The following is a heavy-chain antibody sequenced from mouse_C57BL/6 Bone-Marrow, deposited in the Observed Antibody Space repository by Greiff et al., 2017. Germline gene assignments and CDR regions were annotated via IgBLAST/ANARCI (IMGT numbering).Heavy chain of an antibody. CDR3: ARDYGSSYWYFDV. CDR2: IYPRDGST. J-gene: IGHJ1*03. CDR1: GYTFTSYD. V-gene: IGHV1-85*01. D-gene: IGHD1-1*01. Sequence: VHLVESGPELVKPGASVKLSCKASGYTFTSYDINWVKQRPGQGLEWIGWIYPRDGSTKYNEKFKGKATLTVDTSSSPAYMGLHSLTSEDSEVYYCARDYGSSYWYFDVWGTGTTVTVAS.